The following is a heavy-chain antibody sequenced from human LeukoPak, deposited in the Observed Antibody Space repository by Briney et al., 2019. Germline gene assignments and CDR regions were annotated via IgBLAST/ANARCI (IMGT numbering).Heavy chain of an antibody. Sequence: VGSLRLSCAASGFTFSSYAMSWVRQAPGKGLEWVSAISGSGGSTYYADSVKGRFTISRDNSKNTLYLQMNSLRAEDTAVYYCAILPGVGATRYYYYGMDVWGQGTTVTVSS. V-gene: IGHV3-23*01. CDR2: ISGSGGST. CDR3: AILPGVGATRYYYYGMDV. D-gene: IGHD1-26*01. J-gene: IGHJ6*02. CDR1: GFTFSSYA.